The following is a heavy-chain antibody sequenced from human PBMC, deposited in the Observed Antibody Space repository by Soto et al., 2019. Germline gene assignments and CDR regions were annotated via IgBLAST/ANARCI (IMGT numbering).Heavy chain of an antibody. CDR2: IIPFIGTT. J-gene: IGHJ6*02. CDR1: GGTFSSYG. CDR3: SSPTFLDFWSGHKTGDGCSGMDA. V-gene: IGHV1-69*12. D-gene: IGHD3-3*01. Sequence: QVQLVQSGAEVKKPGSSVKVSCKASGGTFSSYGISWVRQAPGQGLEWMGGIIPFIGTTNYAQKFQGRVTITADASASTASTALRGLRSAETAVYDCSSPTFLDFWSGHKTGDGCSGMDAWGQGTTVTVSS.